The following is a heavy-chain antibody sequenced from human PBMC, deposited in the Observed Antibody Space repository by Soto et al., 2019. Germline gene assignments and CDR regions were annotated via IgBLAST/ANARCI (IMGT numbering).Heavy chain of an antibody. V-gene: IGHV4-34*01. D-gene: IGHD3-22*01. Sequence: SETLSLTCAVYGGSFSGYYWSWIRQPPGKGLEWIGEINHSGSTNYNPSHKSRVTMSVDTSKNQFSQKLNSVTAADTAVYFCARLLYDRSGYYYFDYWGRGTLVTVSS. J-gene: IGHJ4*02. CDR1: GGSFSGYY. CDR3: ARLLYDRSGYYYFDY. CDR2: INHSGST.